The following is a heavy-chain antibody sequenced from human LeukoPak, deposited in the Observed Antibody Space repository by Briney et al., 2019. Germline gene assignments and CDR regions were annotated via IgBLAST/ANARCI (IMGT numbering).Heavy chain of an antibody. Sequence: GGSLRLSCAASGFTFSSYGMHWVRQAPGKGLEWVSSISSSSSYVYYADSVKGRFTISRDNAKKSLHLQMNSLRAEDTAVYYCARDRGCSGGSCYGALDIWGQGTMVTVSS. J-gene: IGHJ3*02. CDR2: ISSSSSYV. D-gene: IGHD2-15*01. V-gene: IGHV3-21*01. CDR1: GFTFSSYG. CDR3: ARDRGCSGGSCYGALDI.